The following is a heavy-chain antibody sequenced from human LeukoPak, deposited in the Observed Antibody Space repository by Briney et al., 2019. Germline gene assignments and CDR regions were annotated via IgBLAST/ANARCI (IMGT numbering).Heavy chain of an antibody. CDR2: IYYSGST. V-gene: IGHV4-59*01. Sequence: SETLSLTCTVSGGSISSYYWSWIRQPPGKGLEWIGYIYYSGSTNYNPSLKSRVTISVDTSKNQFSLKLSSVTAADTAVYYCARLLQRKGIAAAGTLIYMDVWGKGTTVTVSS. CDR3: ARLLQRKGIAAAGTLIYMDV. CDR1: GGSISSYY. J-gene: IGHJ6*03. D-gene: IGHD6-13*01.